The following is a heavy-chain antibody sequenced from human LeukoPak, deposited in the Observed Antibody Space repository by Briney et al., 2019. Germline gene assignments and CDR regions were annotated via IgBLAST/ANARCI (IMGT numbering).Heavy chain of an antibody. CDR1: GFTFSNFA. CDR2: IGGGEP. CDR3: TKDSWSHNGIYDPFDI. Sequence: PGGSLRLSCAASGFTFSNFAMSWVRQAPGKGPEWVSVIGGGEPYYTDSVKGRFIISRDNSKNTISLQMNSLRPEDTAIYYCTKDSWSHNGIYDPFDIWGRGTVVTVSS. D-gene: IGHD2-8*01. J-gene: IGHJ3*02. V-gene: IGHV3-23*01.